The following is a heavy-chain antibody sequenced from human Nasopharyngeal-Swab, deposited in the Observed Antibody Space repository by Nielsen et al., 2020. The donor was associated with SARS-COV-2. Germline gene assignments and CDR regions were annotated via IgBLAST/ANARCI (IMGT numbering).Heavy chain of an antibody. CDR2: IYYSGST. CDR3: AKTAGYSSGWFPTAPLDY. V-gene: IGHV4-39*07. J-gene: IGHJ4*02. Sequence: SETLSLTCTVSGGSISSSSYYWGWIRQPPGKGLEWIGSIYYSGSTYYNPSLKSRVTISVDTSKNQFSLKLSSVTAADTAVYYCAKTAGYSSGWFPTAPLDYWGQGTLVTVSS. CDR1: GGSISSSSYY. D-gene: IGHD6-19*01.